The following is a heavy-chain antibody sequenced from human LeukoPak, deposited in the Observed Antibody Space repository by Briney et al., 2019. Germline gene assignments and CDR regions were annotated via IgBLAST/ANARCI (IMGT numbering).Heavy chain of an antibody. D-gene: IGHD1-26*01. J-gene: IGHJ2*01. CDR1: GDSVSSNSAA. V-gene: IGHV6-1*01. Sequence: SQTLSLTCAISGDSVSSNSAAWNWIRQSPSRGLEWLGRTYYRSKWYNEYAVSEKSRITINPDTSKNQFSLQLNSVTPEDTAVYYCARGEWELLSHYWHFDLWGRGTLVTVSS. CDR3: ARGEWELLSHYWHFDL. CDR2: TYYRSKWYN.